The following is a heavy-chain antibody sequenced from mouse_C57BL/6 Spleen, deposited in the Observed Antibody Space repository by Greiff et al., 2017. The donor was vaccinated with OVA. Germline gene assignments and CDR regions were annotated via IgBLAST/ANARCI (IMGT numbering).Heavy chain of an antibody. Sequence: QVQLQQSGPELVKPGASVKISCKASGYAFSSSWMNWVKQRPGQGLEWIGRIYPGDGDTNYNGKFKGKATLTADKSSSTAYMQLSSLTSEDSAVYFCAREVGRNFDYWGKGTTLTVSS. CDR1: GYAFSSSW. CDR2: IYPGDGDT. V-gene: IGHV1-82*01. CDR3: AREVGRNFDY. D-gene: IGHD4-1*01. J-gene: IGHJ2*01.